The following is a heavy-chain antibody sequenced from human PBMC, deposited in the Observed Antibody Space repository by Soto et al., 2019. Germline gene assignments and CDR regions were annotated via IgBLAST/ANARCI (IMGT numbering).Heavy chain of an antibody. Sequence: GGSLRLSCAASGFTFSSYEMNWVRQAPGKGLEWVSYISSSGSTIYYADSVKGRFTISRDNAKNSLYLQMNSLRAEDTAVYYCARDSSSWYYREYYYGMDVWGKGTTVTVSS. CDR2: ISSSGSTI. V-gene: IGHV3-48*03. CDR1: GFTFSSYE. J-gene: IGHJ6*04. CDR3: ARDSSSWYYREYYYGMDV. D-gene: IGHD6-13*01.